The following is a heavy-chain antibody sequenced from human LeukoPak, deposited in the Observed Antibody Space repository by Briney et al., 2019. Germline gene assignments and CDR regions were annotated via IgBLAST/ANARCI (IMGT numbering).Heavy chain of an antibody. CDR3: AKDARRTSGWYFFDY. J-gene: IGHJ4*02. Sequence: GGSLRLSCAASGFAFANQAMGWVRQASGKGLEWVSVIGDSGDITYYADSVKGRFTISRDNSKNTLFLQMNSLRAEDTAVYYCAKDARRTSGWYFFDYWGQGTLVTVSS. V-gene: IGHV3-23*01. CDR2: IGDSGDIT. CDR1: GFAFANQA. D-gene: IGHD6-19*01.